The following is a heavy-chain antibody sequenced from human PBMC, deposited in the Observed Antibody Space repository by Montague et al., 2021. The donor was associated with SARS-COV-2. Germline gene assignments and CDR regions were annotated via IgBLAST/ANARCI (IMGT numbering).Heavy chain of an antibody. D-gene: IGHD3-10*01. Sequence: SETLSLACTVSGGSVSSSCYYWGWIRQPPGKGLEWIGSIYYTGSTYYNPSLKSRVTISVDTSKNQLSLKLSSATAADTAVYYCARHITGSGNAFDFWGQGTMVTVSS. CDR2: IYYTGST. CDR3: ARHITGSGNAFDF. CDR1: GGSVSSSCYY. V-gene: IGHV4-39*01. J-gene: IGHJ3*01.